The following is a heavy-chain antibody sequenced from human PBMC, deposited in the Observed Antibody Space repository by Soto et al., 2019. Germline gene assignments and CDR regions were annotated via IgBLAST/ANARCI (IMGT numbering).Heavy chain of an antibody. Sequence: SLRLSCAASGFTFSSYSMNWVRQAPGKRLEWVSSISSSSSYIYYADSVKGRFTISRDNAKNSLYLQMNSLRAEDTAVYYCAREIVLMVYADPNWFDPWGQGTLVTVSS. V-gene: IGHV3-21*01. CDR3: AREIVLMVYADPNWFDP. CDR1: GFTFSSYS. J-gene: IGHJ5*02. CDR2: ISSSSSYI. D-gene: IGHD2-8*01.